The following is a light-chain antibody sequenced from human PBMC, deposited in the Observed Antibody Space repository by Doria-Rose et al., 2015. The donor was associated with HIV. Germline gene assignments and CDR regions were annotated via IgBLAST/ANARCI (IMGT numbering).Light chain of an antibody. Sequence: QPTPRQAPRLLIYDASNRATVIPARFSGSGSGTGFTLPISYLQSEDFATYYCQQYYSYPPTFGQGTKVEVK. V-gene: IGKV3D-15*01. CDR3: QQYYSYPPT. J-gene: IGKJ1*01. CDR2: DAS.